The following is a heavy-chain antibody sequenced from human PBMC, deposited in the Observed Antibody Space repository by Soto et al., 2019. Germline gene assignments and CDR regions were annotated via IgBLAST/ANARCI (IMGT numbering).Heavy chain of an antibody. V-gene: IGHV1-8*01. CDR1: GYTFTSYD. CDR2: MNPNSGNT. J-gene: IGHJ3*02. D-gene: IGHD3-3*01. Sequence: ASVKVSCKASGYTFTSYDINWVRQATGQGLEWMGWMNPNSGNTGYAQKFQGRVTMTRNTSISTAYMELGSLRSEDTAVYYCARTNYDFWGGDAFDIWGQGTMVTVSS. CDR3: ARTNYDFWGGDAFDI.